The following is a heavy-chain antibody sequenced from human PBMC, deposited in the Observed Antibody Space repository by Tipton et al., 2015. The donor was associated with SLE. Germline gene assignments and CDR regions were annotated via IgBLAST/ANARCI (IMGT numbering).Heavy chain of an antibody. CDR3: ARAGGNSLALHV. CDR2: VYYNVRT. V-gene: IGHV4-31*03. CDR1: GVSITAGGYY. Sequence: TLSLTCNVSGVSITAGGYYWSWIRQRPGTGPEWIGTVYYNVRTYYNPSLKSRTTMSLDTSKNQSSLHLSSMTAADTAVYFCARAGGNSLALHVWGQGTLVNVSS. J-gene: IGHJ3*01. D-gene: IGHD4-23*01.